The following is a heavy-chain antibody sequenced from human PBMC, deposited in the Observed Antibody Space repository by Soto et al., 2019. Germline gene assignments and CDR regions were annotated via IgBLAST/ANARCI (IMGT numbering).Heavy chain of an antibody. CDR1: GGSISSSNW. V-gene: IGHV4-4*02. CDR2: IYHSGST. J-gene: IGHJ6*02. Sequence: QVQLQESGPGLVKPSGTLSLTCAVSGGSISSSNWWSWVRQPPGKGLEWIGEIYHSGSTNYNPSLTSRVTISVDKSKNQFSLKLSSVTAADTAVYYCARAPRGMSHRDGMDVWGQGTTVTVSS. CDR3: ARAPRGMSHRDGMDV.